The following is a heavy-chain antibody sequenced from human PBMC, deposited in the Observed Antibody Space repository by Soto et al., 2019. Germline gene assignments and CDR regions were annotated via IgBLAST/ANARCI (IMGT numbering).Heavy chain of an antibody. Sequence: QVQLVESGGGVVQPGRSLRLSCAASGFTFSNYGMHWVRQAPGKGLEWVAVILNDGSNRYHADSVKDRFTISRDNSKNMLYLQMNSLRAEDTAVYYCARDDEYSGNGMDVWGQGTRVTFS. CDR1: GFTFSNYG. D-gene: IGHD3-10*01. J-gene: IGHJ6*02. CDR2: ILNDGSNR. V-gene: IGHV3-33*01. CDR3: ARDDEYSGNGMDV.